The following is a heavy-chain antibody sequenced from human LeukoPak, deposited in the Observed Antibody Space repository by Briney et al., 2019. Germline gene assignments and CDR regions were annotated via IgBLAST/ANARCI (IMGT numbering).Heavy chain of an antibody. J-gene: IGHJ4*02. Sequence: GRSLRLSCAASGFTFSSYAMHWVRQAPGKGLEWVAVISYDGSNKYYADSVKGRFTISGDNSKNTLYLQMNSLRAEDTAVYYCAREDDYGDYYFDYWGQGTLVTVSS. V-gene: IGHV3-30-3*01. CDR3: AREDDYGDYYFDY. CDR2: ISYDGSNK. CDR1: GFTFSSYA. D-gene: IGHD4-17*01.